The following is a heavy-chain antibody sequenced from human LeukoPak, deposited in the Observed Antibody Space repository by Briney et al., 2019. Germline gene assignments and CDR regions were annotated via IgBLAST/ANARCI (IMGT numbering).Heavy chain of an antibody. CDR1: GFTFSSYW. J-gene: IGHJ4*02. V-gene: IGHV3-30*18. Sequence: GGSLRLSCAASGFTFSSYWMTWIRQAPGKGLEWVAVISYDGSNKYYADSVKGRFTISRDNSKNTLYLQMNSLRAEDTAVYYCAKLGLVIQDFDYWGQGTLVTVSS. D-gene: IGHD3/OR15-3a*01. CDR3: AKLGLVIQDFDY. CDR2: ISYDGSNK.